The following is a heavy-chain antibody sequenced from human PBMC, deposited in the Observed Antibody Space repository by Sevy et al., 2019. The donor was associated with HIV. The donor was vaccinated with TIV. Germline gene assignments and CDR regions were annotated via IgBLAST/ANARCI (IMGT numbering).Heavy chain of an antibody. J-gene: IGHJ6*01. CDR3: ARESFYAIRGSHHYASTAYYYDI. CDR1: GGSMESYY. Sequence: SETLSLTCTVSGGSMESYYWSWIRQPPGKGLEWIGYIYSTGSTNYNPSLKNRLTISRVPSKTQFSLKLYSVTAADTAIYYCARESFYAIRGSHHYASTAYYYDIWGRGTMVTVSS. V-gene: IGHV4-59*13. CDR2: IYSTGST. D-gene: IGHD3-22*01.